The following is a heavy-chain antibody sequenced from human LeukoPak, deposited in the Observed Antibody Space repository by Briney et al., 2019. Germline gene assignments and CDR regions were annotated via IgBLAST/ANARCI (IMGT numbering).Heavy chain of an antibody. CDR1: GFTFSSYG. CDR2: ISYDGSNK. Sequence: GRSLRLSCAASGFTFSSYGMHWVRQAPGKGLEWVAVISYDGSNKYYADSVKGRFTISRDNSKNTLYLQMNSLRAEDTAVYYCAIGRPTADFYYGLDVWGQGTTVTVSS. D-gene: IGHD4-17*01. CDR3: AIGRPTADFYYGLDV. J-gene: IGHJ6*02. V-gene: IGHV3-30*03.